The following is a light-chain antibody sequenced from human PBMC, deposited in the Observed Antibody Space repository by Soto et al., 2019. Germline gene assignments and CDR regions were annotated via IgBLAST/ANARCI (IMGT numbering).Light chain of an antibody. CDR1: SGSVSTTHY. V-gene: IGLV8-61*01. J-gene: IGLJ2*01. CDR3: VLHLGSGAVA. CDR2: TTN. Sequence: QTVVTQEPSLSVSPGRTVTLTCGWNSGSVSTTHYPSWYRQPPGQAPRTLIYTTNTRVSGVPDRFSGSILGNKAALTITGAQADDESDYYCVLHLGSGAVAFGGGTKLTVL.